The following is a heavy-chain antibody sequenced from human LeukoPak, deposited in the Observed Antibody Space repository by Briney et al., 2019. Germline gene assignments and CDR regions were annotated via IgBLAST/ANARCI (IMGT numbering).Heavy chain of an antibody. Sequence: PSETLSLTCTVSGGSISSSSYYWGWIRQPPGKGQEWIASIYYSGSTHYNPSLKSRVTISVDTSKNQFSLKLSSVTAADTAVYYCARTTHSRWFGEFRRGCFDYWGQGTLVTVSS. CDR2: IYYSGST. CDR1: GGSISSSSYY. CDR3: ARTTHSRWFGEFRRGCFDY. V-gene: IGHV4-39*01. J-gene: IGHJ4*02. D-gene: IGHD3-10*01.